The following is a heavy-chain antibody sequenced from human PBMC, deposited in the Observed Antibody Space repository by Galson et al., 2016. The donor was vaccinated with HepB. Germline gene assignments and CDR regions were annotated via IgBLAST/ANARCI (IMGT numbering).Heavy chain of an antibody. D-gene: IGHD3-10*01. Sequence: PALVKPTQTLTLTCTFSGFSLNTNSMLVGWIRQPPGKALEWLALIFWDDDKRYRPSLESRLTIAKDTSKNQVVLTMTNMDPADTATYYCANRLSASNLWFGFGYWGLGTGVTCSS. CDR1: GFSLNTNSML. V-gene: IGHV2-5*08. CDR3: ANRLSASNLWFGFGY. J-gene: IGHJ4*02. CDR2: IFWDDDK.